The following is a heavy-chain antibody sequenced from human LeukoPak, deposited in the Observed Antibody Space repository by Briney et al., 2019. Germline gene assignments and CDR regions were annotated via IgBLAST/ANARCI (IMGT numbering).Heavy chain of an antibody. V-gene: IGHV1-69*05. D-gene: IGHD3-10*01. Sequence: ASVEVSCKASGGTFSSYAISWVRQAPGQGLEWMGGIIPIFGTANYAQKFQGRVTITTDESTSTAYMELSSLRSEDTAVYYCAREYYYGSGSSYYFDYWGQGTLVTVSS. J-gene: IGHJ4*02. CDR2: IIPIFGTA. CDR3: AREYYYGSGSSYYFDY. CDR1: GGTFSSYA.